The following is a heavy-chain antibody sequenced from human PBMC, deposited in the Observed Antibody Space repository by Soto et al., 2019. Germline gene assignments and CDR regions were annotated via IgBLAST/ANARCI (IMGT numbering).Heavy chain of an antibody. D-gene: IGHD3-10*01. CDR2: MNPNSGNT. J-gene: IGHJ6*03. V-gene: IGHV1-8*01. CDR3: ARVMGVTGSGKNYYMDV. CDR1: GYTFTSYD. Sequence: ASVKVSCKASGYTFTSYDINWVRQATGQGLEWMGWMNPNSGNTGYAQKFQGRVTMTRNTSISTAYMELSSLRSEDTAVYYCARVMGVTGSGKNYYMDVWGKGTTVTVSS.